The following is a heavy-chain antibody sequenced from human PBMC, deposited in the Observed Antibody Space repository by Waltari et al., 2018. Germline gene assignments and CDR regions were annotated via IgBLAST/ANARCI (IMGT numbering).Heavy chain of an antibody. Sequence: EVQLVESGGGLVQPGGSLRLSCAASGFTFSSYEMNWVRQAPGKGRGWVSYISSIGSTIYYAYSLKGRFTISRDNAKNSLYLQMNSLRAEDTAVYYCAREEETGGAFDIWGQGTMVTVSS. D-gene: IGHD1-1*01. J-gene: IGHJ3*02. CDR2: ISSIGSTI. CDR3: AREEETGGAFDI. V-gene: IGHV3-48*03. CDR1: GFTFSSYE.